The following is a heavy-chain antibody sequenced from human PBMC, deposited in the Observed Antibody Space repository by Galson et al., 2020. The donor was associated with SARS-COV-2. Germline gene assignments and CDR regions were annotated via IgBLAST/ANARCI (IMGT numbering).Heavy chain of an antibody. Sequence: GGSLRLSCAASGFTFTNYAMNWVRQAPGKGLEWVSGINDRGTTTYYPGSVKGRFTISRDNSKNTLYLEMNSLRAQDTAVYYCAKDQRGGIAGSTADAGNDYWGQGTLVTVSA. CDR2: INDRGTTT. J-gene: IGHJ4*02. CDR3: AKDQRGGIAGSTADAGNDY. D-gene: IGHD1-20*01. V-gene: IGHV3-23*01. CDR1: GFTFTNYA.